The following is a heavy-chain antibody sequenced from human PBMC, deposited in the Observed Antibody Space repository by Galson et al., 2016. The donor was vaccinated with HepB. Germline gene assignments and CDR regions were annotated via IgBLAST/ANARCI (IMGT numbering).Heavy chain of an antibody. V-gene: IGHV3-23*01. Sequence: SLRLSCATSGFTFKNYAFTWVRQAPGKGLEWVSTLSTSGFATNYADSVKGRFTISRDNSNNMVYLQMNSLRAEDTAVYYCARQGGPGWFAPWGQGTLVTVSS. D-gene: IGHD3-16*01. J-gene: IGHJ5*02. CDR1: GFTFKNYA. CDR3: ARQGGPGWFAP. CDR2: LSTSGFAT.